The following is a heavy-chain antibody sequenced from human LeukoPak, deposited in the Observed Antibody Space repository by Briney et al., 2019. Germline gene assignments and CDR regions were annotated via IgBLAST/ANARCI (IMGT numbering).Heavy chain of an antibody. Sequence: SVKVSCKASGGTFSSYAISWVRQAPGQGLEWMGGIIPIFGTANYAQRFQGRVTITADESTSTAYMELSSLRSEDTAVYYCASRTYSSSSPLDYWGQGTLVTVSS. V-gene: IGHV1-69*01. J-gene: IGHJ4*02. CDR2: IIPIFGTA. CDR1: GGTFSSYA. CDR3: ASRTYSSSSPLDY. D-gene: IGHD6-6*01.